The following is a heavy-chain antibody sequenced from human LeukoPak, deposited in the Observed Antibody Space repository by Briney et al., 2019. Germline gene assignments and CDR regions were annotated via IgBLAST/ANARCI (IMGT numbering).Heavy chain of an antibody. CDR2: ISAYNGHT. V-gene: IGHV1-18*04. CDR1: GYTFNSYD. Sequence: ASVKVSCKASGYTFNSYDINWVRQAPGQGLEWMGWISAYNGHTRYVQKLQDRVTMTTDISTSTAYMDLRSLRSDDTAVYYCARDLTHRRNYDNSGYQIVPAFWGQGTLVTVSS. J-gene: IGHJ4*02. D-gene: IGHD3-22*01. CDR3: ARDLTHRRNYDNSGYQIVPAF.